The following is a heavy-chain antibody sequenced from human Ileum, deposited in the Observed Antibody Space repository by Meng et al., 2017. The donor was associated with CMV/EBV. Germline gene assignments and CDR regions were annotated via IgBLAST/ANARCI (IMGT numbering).Heavy chain of an antibody. J-gene: IGHJ6*02. CDR3: ARLRYYGMDV. D-gene: IGHD3-16*01. V-gene: IGHV3-11*04. Sequence: GESLKISCAASGFTFSDYYMSWIRQAPGKGLEWVSYISSSGSTIYYADSVKGRFTVSRDNAKNSLYLQMNSLRAEDTAVYYCARLRYYGMDVWGQGTTVTVSS. CDR1: GFTFSDYY. CDR2: ISSSGSTI.